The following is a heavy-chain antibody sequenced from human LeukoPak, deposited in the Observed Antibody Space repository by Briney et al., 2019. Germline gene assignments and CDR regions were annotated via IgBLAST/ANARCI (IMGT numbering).Heavy chain of an antibody. CDR3: ARDRIEYTYGTGFDY. D-gene: IGHD3-10*01. Sequence: PGGSLRLSCAASGFTFSRYWMSWVRQAPEKGLEWVANIKQDGSEKYYVDSVKGRFTISRDNAKNSLYLEMNSLRADDTAVYYCARDRIEYTYGTGFDYWGQGTLVTVSS. V-gene: IGHV3-7*01. J-gene: IGHJ4*02. CDR2: IKQDGSEK. CDR1: GFTFSRYW.